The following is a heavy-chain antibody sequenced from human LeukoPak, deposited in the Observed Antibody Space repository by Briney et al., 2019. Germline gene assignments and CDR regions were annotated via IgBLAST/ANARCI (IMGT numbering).Heavy chain of an antibody. V-gene: IGHV4-34*01. J-gene: IGHJ3*02. CDR2: INHSGST. CDR3: ARPRRYYDFWSGYYPGAFDI. Sequence: SETLSLTCTVSGGSFSGYYWSWIRQPPGKGLEWIGEINHSGSTNYNPSLKSRVTISVDTSKNQFSLKLSSVTAADTAVYYCARPRRYYDFWSGYYPGAFDIWGQGTMVTVSS. D-gene: IGHD3-3*01. CDR1: GGSFSGYY.